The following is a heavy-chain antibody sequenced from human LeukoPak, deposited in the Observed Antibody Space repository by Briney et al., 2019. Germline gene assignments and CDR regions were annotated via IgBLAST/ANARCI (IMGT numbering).Heavy chain of an antibody. Sequence: ASVKVSCKASGYTFTGYYMHWVRQAPGQGLEWMGIINPSGGSTSYAQKSQGRVTMTRDTSTSTVYMELSSLRSEDTAVYYCAREKIQLWTRGPFDYWGQGTLVTVSS. D-gene: IGHD5-18*01. J-gene: IGHJ4*02. V-gene: IGHV1-46*01. CDR2: INPSGGST. CDR3: AREKIQLWTRGPFDY. CDR1: GYTFTGYY.